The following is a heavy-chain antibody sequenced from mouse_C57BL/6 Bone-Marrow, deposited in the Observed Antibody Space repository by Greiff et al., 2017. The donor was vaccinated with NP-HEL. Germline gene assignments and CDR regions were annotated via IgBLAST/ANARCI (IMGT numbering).Heavy chain of an antibody. V-gene: IGHV1-81*01. CDR2: IYPRSGNT. D-gene: IGHD1-1*01. CDR1: GYTFTSYG. Sequence: QVQLQQSGAELARPGASVKLSCKASGYTFTSYGISWVKQRTGQGLEWIGEIYPRSGNTYYNEKFKGKATLTADKSSSTAYMELRSLTSEDSAVYFCARGEFITTVVAKDWYFDVWGTGTTVTVSS. CDR3: ARGEFITTVVAKDWYFDV. J-gene: IGHJ1*03.